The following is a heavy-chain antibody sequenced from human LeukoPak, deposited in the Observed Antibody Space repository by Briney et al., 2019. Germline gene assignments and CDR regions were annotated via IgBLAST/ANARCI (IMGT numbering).Heavy chain of an antibody. J-gene: IGHJ6*02. D-gene: IGHD2-15*01. CDR3: AKGLGYCSGGTCYRANPYYYYGMDV. V-gene: IGHV3-23*01. CDR1: GFTFSSYA. CDR2: ISGSGGST. Sequence: PGGSLRLSCAASGFTFSSYAMSWVRQAPGKGLEWVSAISGSGGSTYYADSVKGRFTISRDNSKNTLYLQMNNLRAEDTAVYYCAKGLGYCSGGTCYRANPYYYYGMDVWGQGTTVTVSS.